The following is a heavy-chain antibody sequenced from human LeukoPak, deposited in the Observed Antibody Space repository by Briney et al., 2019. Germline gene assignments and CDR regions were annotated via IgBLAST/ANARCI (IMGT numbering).Heavy chain of an antibody. CDR3: ARSRDSSGYRNNRFDP. Sequence: SETLSLTCTVSDDSISSYYWSWIRQPPGKGLEWIGYIYSSGSTNYNPSLKSRVTMSVDTSKNQFSLKLNSVTAADTAVYYCARSRDSSGYRNNRFDPWGQGTLVTVSS. V-gene: IGHV4-59*01. D-gene: IGHD3-22*01. CDR2: IYSSGST. J-gene: IGHJ5*02. CDR1: DDSISSYY.